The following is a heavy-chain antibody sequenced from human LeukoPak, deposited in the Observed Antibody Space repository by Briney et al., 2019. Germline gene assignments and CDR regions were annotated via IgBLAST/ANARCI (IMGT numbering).Heavy chain of an antibody. J-gene: IGHJ4*02. Sequence: ASVKVSCKASGYTFANYGINWVRQAPGQGLEWMGWISLDSGNTGYAQRVQGRVTLTTDTSTSTAYMELRSLRSDDTAVYFCARVTYLRPCQLDYWGQGTLVSISS. CDR2: ISLDSGNT. CDR3: ARVTYLRPCQLDY. V-gene: IGHV1-18*01. CDR1: GYTFANYG. D-gene: IGHD2-2*01.